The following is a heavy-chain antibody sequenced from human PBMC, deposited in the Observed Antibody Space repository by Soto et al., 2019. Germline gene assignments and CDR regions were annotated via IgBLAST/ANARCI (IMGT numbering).Heavy chain of an antibody. V-gene: IGHV3-15*01. CDR2: IKSKTDGGTT. Sequence: EVQLVESGGGLVKPGGSLRLSCAASGFTFSNAWMRWVRQAPGKGLEWVGCIKSKTDGGTTDYAAPVNGRFTISRDDTKNTLYLQMNSLKTEDTAGYYCTTDLGSGESTFSALDIWGQGTMVPVSS. D-gene: IGHD4-17*01. CDR3: TTDLGSGESTFSALDI. CDR1: GFTFSNAW. J-gene: IGHJ3*02.